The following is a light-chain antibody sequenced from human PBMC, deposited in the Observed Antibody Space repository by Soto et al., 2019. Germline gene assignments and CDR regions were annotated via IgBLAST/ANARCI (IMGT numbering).Light chain of an antibody. CDR3: QEYDGAPPIT. CDR2: DAS. Sequence: IVLRQSPDTLSFSPGERATLSCRASQSVRSERLAWYQQKRGQAPTLLIFDASSRASGTPERFSGSGSGTDFTLTISRLEPEDFAVYYCQEYDGAPPITFGLGTRLEI. J-gene: IGKJ5*01. CDR1: QSVRSER. V-gene: IGKV3-20*01.